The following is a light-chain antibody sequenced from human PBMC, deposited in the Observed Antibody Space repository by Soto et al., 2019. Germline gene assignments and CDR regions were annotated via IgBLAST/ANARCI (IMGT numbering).Light chain of an antibody. CDR2: EVS. Sequence: QSALAQPASVSGSPGHSITISCTGTSRDVGGYNYVSWYQQHPGKAPKLMIYEVSNRPSGVSNRFSGSKSGNTASLTISGLQAEDEADYYCSSYTSRSTRVFGTGTKVTVL. V-gene: IGLV2-14*01. J-gene: IGLJ1*01. CDR1: SRDVGGYNY. CDR3: SSYTSRSTRV.